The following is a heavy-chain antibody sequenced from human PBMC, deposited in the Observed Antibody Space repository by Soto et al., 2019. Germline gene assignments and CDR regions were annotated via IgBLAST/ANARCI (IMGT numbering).Heavy chain of an antibody. CDR2: IIPIFGTA. CDR1: RGTFSSYA. J-gene: IGHJ4*02. CDR3: AVNWDTVYHFDY. V-gene: IGHV1-69*06. D-gene: IGHD4-17*01. Sequence: GASVKVSCKASRGTFSSYAISWVRQAPGQGLEWMGGIIPIFGTANYAQKFQGRVTITADKSTSTAYMELSSLRSEDTAVYYCAVNWDTVYHFDYWGQGTLVTVSS.